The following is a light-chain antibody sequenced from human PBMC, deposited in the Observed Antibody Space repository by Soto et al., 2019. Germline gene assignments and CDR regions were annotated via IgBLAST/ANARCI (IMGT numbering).Light chain of an antibody. CDR2: TSS. J-gene: IGKJ1*01. V-gene: IGKV1-39*01. CDR3: QQSYSFPRT. CDR1: QTIDTY. Sequence: DLQMTQSPSSLSASVGDRVTITCRASQTIDTYLNWYQQKPGKAPSLLIYTSSNLQSGVPSRFSGSGSGTDFTLTISSLQPEASATYYCQQSYSFPRTFGQGTKVEFK.